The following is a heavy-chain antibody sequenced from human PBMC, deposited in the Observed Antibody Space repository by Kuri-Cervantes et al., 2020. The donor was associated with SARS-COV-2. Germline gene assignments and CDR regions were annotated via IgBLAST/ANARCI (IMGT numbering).Heavy chain of an antibody. J-gene: IGHJ4*02. Sequence: ESLKISCAVYGGSFSDYYCSWVRQPPGKGLEWIGEINHSGNTNYDPSLKSRVTISIDTSKNHFSVNLTSVTAADTAVYYCARLRFLEWYYFDYWGQGILVTVSS. CDR3: ARLRFLEWYYFDY. CDR1: GGSFSDYY. CDR2: INHSGNT. V-gene: IGHV4-34*01. D-gene: IGHD3-3*01.